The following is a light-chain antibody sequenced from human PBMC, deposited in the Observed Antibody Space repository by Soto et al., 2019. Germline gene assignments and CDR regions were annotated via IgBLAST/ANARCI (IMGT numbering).Light chain of an antibody. CDR1: QSVSNY. Sequence: EIVLTQSPVTLSLSPGERATLSCRASQSVSNYLAWYQQKRGQAPRLLIYDASNRATGISARFSGSGSGTDFTLTISSLEPEDSALYYCQQHGNWPPITFGQGTRLEIK. CDR3: QQHGNWPPIT. V-gene: IGKV3-11*01. CDR2: DAS. J-gene: IGKJ5*01.